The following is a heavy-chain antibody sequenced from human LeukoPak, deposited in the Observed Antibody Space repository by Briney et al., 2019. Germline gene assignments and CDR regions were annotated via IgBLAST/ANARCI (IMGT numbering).Heavy chain of an antibody. CDR2: IYYSGST. CDR1: GGSISSYY. D-gene: IGHD3-22*01. Sequence: SETLSLTCTVSGGSISSYYWSWIRQPPGKGLEWIGYIYYSGSTNYNPSLKSRVTISVDTSKNQFSLKLSSMTAADTAVYYCASQGYDSSGLDYWGQGTLVTVSS. CDR3: ASQGYDSSGLDY. V-gene: IGHV4-59*01. J-gene: IGHJ4*02.